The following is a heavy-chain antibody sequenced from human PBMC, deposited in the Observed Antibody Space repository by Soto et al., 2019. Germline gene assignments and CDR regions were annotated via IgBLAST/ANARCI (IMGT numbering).Heavy chain of an antibody. V-gene: IGHV3-23*01. CDR1: GFTFSSYA. Sequence: PGGSLRLSCAASGFTFSSYAMSWVRQAPGKGLEWVSGISGSGGSTYYADSVKGRFTISRDNSKNTLYLQMSSLRAEDTAVYYCAKKYYYASGSSYYYYMDVWGKGTTVTVSS. J-gene: IGHJ6*03. CDR2: ISGSGGST. D-gene: IGHD3-10*01. CDR3: AKKYYYASGSSYYYYMDV.